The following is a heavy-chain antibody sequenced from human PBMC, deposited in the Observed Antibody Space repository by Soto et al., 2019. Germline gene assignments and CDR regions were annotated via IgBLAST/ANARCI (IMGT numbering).Heavy chain of an antibody. Sequence: PSETLSLTCSVSGGSISSSSYNWDWIRQPPGKGLEWIGTIYYNGDTDYNPSLKSRAAISVDAADFQFSLKLTSVTAADTSIYYCARFSVNAFDIWGHGTMVTVSS. J-gene: IGHJ3*02. D-gene: IGHD6-19*01. CDR2: IYYNGDT. CDR1: GGSISSSSYN. CDR3: ARFSVNAFDI. V-gene: IGHV4-39*01.